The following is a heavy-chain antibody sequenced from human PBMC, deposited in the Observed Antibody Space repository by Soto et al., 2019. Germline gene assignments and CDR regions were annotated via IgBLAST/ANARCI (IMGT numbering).Heavy chain of an antibody. V-gene: IGHV6-1*01. CDR2: TYYRSKWYY. Sequence: SQTLSLPCAITEDSVSSNSAGWSWVRQSPSRGLEWLGRTYYRSKWYYEYAVSVRGRITINPDTSKNQYSLQLNSVTPEDTAVYFCARGEQYSGRIFDYWGQGTLVTVSS. CDR1: EDSVSSNSAG. J-gene: IGHJ4*01. D-gene: IGHD1-26*01. CDR3: ARGEQYSGRIFDY.